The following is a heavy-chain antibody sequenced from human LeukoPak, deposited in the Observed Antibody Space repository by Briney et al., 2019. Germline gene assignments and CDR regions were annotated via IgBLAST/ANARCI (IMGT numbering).Heavy chain of an antibody. V-gene: IGHV1-69*13. J-gene: IGHJ2*01. CDR1: GGTFGSYV. CDR3: AKEGDTALVTGYFDL. D-gene: IGHD5-18*01. Sequence: SVMVSCKASGGTFGSYVISWVRQAPGQGLEWMGGIIPIFGTAHYAQKFQGRLTITADESTSTVYMEMSSLRSEDTAMYYCAKEGDTALVTGYFDLWGRGTLVTVSA. CDR2: IIPIFGTA.